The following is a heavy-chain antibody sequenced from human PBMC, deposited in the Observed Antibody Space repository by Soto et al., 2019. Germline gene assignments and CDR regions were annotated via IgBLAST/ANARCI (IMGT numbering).Heavy chain of an antibody. Sequence: EVQLVESGGGLIQPGGSLRLSCAASGFTVSSNYMSWVRQAPGKGLEWVSVIYSGGSTYYADSVKGRFTISRDNSKNTLYLQMNSLRAEDTAVYYCARAADDYGMYYFDYWGQGTLVTVSS. CDR2: IYSGGST. J-gene: IGHJ4*02. CDR1: GFTVSSNY. D-gene: IGHD4-17*01. CDR3: ARAADDYGMYYFDY. V-gene: IGHV3-53*01.